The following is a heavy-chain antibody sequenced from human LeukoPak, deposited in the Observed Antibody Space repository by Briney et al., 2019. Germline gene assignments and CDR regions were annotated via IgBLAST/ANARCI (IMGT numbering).Heavy chain of an antibody. CDR2: FDPEDGET. V-gene: IGHV1-24*01. CDR3: ATDLHRLWFGESTRGY. CDR1: GYTLTESS. Sequence: GASVKVSCKVSGYTLTESSMHWVRQAPGKGLEWMGGFDPEDGETIYAQKFQGRVTMTEDTSTDTAYMELSSLRSEDTAVYYCATDLHRLWFGESTRGYWGQGTLVTVSS. J-gene: IGHJ4*02. D-gene: IGHD3-10*01.